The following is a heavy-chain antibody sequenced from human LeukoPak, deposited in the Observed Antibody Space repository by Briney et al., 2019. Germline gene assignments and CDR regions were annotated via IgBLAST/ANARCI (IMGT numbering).Heavy chain of an antibody. CDR1: GGSISSYY. CDR2: IYYSGST. J-gene: IGHJ2*01. D-gene: IGHD2-21*01. Sequence: SETGSLTCTVSGGSISSYYWSWIRQPPGKGLEWIGYIYYSGSTNYNPSLKSRVTISVDTPKNQFSLKLSSVTAADTAVYYCARTRGGDWYFDLWGRGTLVTVST. V-gene: IGHV4-59*08. CDR3: ARTRGGDWYFDL.